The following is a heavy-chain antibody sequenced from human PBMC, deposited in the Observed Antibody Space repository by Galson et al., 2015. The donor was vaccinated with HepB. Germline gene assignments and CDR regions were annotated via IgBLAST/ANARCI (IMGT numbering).Heavy chain of an antibody. D-gene: IGHD2-2*01. CDR2: ISYDGSNK. CDR1: GFTFSSYA. V-gene: IGHV3-30-3*01. Sequence: SLRLSCAASGFTFSSYAMHWVRQAPGKGLEWVAVISYDGSNKYYADSVKGRFTISRDNSKNTLYLQMNSLRAEDTAVYYCAREGWGYCSSTSCYPFDIWGQGTMVTVSS. CDR3: AREGWGYCSSTSCYPFDI. J-gene: IGHJ3*02.